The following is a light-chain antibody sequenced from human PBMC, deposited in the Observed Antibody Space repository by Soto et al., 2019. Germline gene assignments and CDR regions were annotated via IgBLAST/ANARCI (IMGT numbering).Light chain of an antibody. J-gene: IGKJ1*01. CDR2: AAS. Sequence: DIQMTQSPSSLSASVGDRVTITCRASQSISSYLNWYQQIPGRAPKLLIFAASSLQSGVPSRFSSSGAGTDFTLTISSLQPEDFATYYCQQSVTSWTFXQGTKVDVK. CDR1: QSISSY. CDR3: QQSVTSWT. V-gene: IGKV1-39*01.